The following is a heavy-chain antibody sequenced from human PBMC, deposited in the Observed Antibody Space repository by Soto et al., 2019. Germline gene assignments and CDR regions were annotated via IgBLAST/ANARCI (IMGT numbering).Heavy chain of an antibody. V-gene: IGHV1-18*04. Sequence: ASVKVSCKTSGYTFTNHGINWVRQAPGQGLEWMGWINPYNANTNYAQKLQGRVTMTTDTSTSTAYMDLRSLTSDDTAVYSCARDGVAGIWGDVFDIWGQGTMVTVSS. CDR2: INPYNANT. CDR3: ARDGVAGIWGDVFDI. CDR1: GYTFTNHG. D-gene: IGHD3-16*01. J-gene: IGHJ3*02.